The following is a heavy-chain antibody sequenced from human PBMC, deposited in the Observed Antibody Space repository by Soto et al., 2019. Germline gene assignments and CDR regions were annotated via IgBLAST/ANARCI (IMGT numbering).Heavy chain of an antibody. CDR1: GFTFSNAW. J-gene: IGHJ6*03. D-gene: IGHD4-17*01. V-gene: IGHV3-15*01. CDR3: TTDPLTTVTTPYYYYYMDV. CDR2: IKSKTDGGTT. Sequence: EVQLVESGGGLVKPGGSLRLSCAASGFTFSNAWMSWVRQAPGKGLEWVGRIKSKTDGGTTDYAAPVKGRFTISRDDSKNTLYPQMNSLKTEDTAVYYCTTDPLTTVTTPYYYYYMDVWGKGTTVTVSS.